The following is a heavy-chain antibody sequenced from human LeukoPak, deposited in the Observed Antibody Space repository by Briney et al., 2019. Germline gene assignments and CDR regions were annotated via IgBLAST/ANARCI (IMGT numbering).Heavy chain of an antibody. CDR1: GGSISSNNW. D-gene: IGHD1-1*01. J-gene: IGHJ4*02. V-gene: IGHV4-4*02. CDR3: ARVNINNWHSCDY. Sequence: PSETLSRTCAVSGGSISSNNWWGWVRQPPGKGLEWIGEIYHSGSPNYSPSLKSRVTISVDKSRNHFSLNLSSVTAADTAVYYCARVNINNWHSCDYWGQGTLVTVSS. CDR2: IYHSGSP.